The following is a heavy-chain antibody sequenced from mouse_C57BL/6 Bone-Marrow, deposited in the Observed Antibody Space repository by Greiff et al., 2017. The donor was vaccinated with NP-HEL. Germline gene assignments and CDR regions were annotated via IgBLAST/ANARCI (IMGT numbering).Heavy chain of an antibody. J-gene: IGHJ1*03. V-gene: IGHV1-42*01. CDR2: INPSTGGT. Sequence: VQLQQSGPELVKPGASVKISCKASGYSFTGYYMNWVKQSPEKSLEWIGEINPSTGGTTYNQKFKAKATLTVDKSTSTAYMPLKSLTSEDSAVYYCARWVLLRYERYFDVWGTGTTVTVSS. CDR1: GYSFTGYY. D-gene: IGHD1-1*01. CDR3: ARWVLLRYERYFDV.